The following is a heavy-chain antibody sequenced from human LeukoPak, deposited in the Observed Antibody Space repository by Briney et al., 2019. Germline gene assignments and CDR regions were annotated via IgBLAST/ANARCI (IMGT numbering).Heavy chain of an antibody. D-gene: IGHD1-26*01. J-gene: IGHJ4*02. CDR2: IYYSGST. CDR3: ARETGATSYFGY. Sequence: SETLSLTCTVSGGSISSSSYYWGWIRQPPGKGLEWIGSIYYSGSTYYNPSLKSRVTISVDTSKNQFSLKLSSVTAADTAVYYCARETGATSYFGYWGQGTLVTVSS. CDR1: GGSISSSSYY. V-gene: IGHV4-39*07.